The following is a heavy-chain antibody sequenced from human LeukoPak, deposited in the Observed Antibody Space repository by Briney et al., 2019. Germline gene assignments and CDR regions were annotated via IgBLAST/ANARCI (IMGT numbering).Heavy chain of an antibody. CDR1: GYTFTYRY. D-gene: IGHD2-2*01. Sequence: SVKVSCKASGYTFTYRYLHWVRQAPGQALEWMGGIIPIFGTANYAQKFQGRVTITADESTSTAYMELSSLRSEDTAVYYCASSRLPEDIVVVPAANDYYYYMDVWGKGTTVTVSS. CDR2: IIPIFGTA. V-gene: IGHV1-69*13. J-gene: IGHJ6*03. CDR3: ASSRLPEDIVVVPAANDYYYYMDV.